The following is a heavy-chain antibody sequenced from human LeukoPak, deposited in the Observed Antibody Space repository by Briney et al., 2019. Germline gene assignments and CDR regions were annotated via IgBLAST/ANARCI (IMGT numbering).Heavy chain of an antibody. CDR1: GFTFNNYW. D-gene: IGHD3-10*01. CDR2: ISATGSLI. V-gene: IGHV3-21*01. J-gene: IGHJ4*01. Sequence: GGSLRLSCAASGFTFNNYWMIWIRQAPGKGLEWVSFISATGSLIQYGDSVKGRFTISRDNAKDSLSLQMNSLRAEDTAVYYCARSGTLPMVDYWGHGTLVVVSS. CDR3: ARSGTLPMVDY.